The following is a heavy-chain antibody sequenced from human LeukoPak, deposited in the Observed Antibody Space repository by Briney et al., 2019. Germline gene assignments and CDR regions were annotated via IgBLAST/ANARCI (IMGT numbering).Heavy chain of an antibody. CDR1: GFTVSSNY. J-gene: IGHJ4*02. CDR2: ISGSGGST. D-gene: IGHD6-13*01. CDR3: AKAESSSWYGLIDY. Sequence: GGSLRLSCAASGFTVSSNYMSWVRQAPGKGLEWVSAISGSGGSTYYADSVKGRFTISRDNSKNTLYLQMNSLRAEDTAVYYCAKAESSSWYGLIDYWGQGTLVTVSS. V-gene: IGHV3-23*01.